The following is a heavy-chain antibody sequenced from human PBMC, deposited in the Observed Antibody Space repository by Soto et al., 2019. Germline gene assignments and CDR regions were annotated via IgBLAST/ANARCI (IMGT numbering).Heavy chain of an antibody. CDR2: FIPILGTA. CDR1: GGTFSSYA. J-gene: IGHJ6*02. CDR3: GTNTGIDSCYLGMDV. D-gene: IGHD5-18*01. V-gene: IGHV1-69*12. Sequence: QVQRVQSGAEVKKPGSSVKVSCMASGGTFSSYAISWVRQAPGQGLEWMGGFIPILGTANYAHKFQGRVTITADAFTSAAYVELSSMRSEDTAVYYCGTNTGIDSCYLGMDVWGQGTRVTVSS.